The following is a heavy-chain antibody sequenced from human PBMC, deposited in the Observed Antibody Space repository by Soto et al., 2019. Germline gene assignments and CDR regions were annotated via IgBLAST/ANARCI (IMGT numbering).Heavy chain of an antibody. Sequence: ESLKISCKGSGYSFTSYWVGWVRQVPGKGLEWMGIIYPGDSDTRYSPSFQGQVTISADKSISTAYLQWSSLKASDTAMYYCARHLAGYCSGGSCYSNGAFDIWGHGTMVTVSS. V-gene: IGHV5-51*01. CDR3: ARHLAGYCSGGSCYSNGAFDI. CDR1: GYSFTSYW. D-gene: IGHD2-15*01. J-gene: IGHJ3*02. CDR2: IYPGDSDT.